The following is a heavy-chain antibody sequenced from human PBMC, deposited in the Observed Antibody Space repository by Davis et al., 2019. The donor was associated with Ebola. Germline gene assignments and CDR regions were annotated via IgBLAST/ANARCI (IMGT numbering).Heavy chain of an antibody. CDR1: AFTFRDYS. J-gene: IGHJ5*01. CDR2: LSSDGSNR. CDR3: ANGGGQLVADNWFDS. D-gene: IGHD6-13*01. V-gene: IGHV3-30*07. Sequence: GGSLRLSCVDSAFTFRDYSMNWVRQAPGKGLEWVSILSSDGSNRFYADSVKGRFTISRDNSKNTLYLQMNSLRAEDTAVSYCANGGGQLVADNWFDSWGQGTLVTVSS.